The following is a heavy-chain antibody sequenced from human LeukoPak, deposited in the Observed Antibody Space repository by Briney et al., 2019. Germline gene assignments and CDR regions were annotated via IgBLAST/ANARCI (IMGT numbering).Heavy chain of an antibody. CDR3: ARVRGGYYYMDV. CDR1: GFTFSSYA. Sequence: GGSLRLSCAASGFTFSSYAMHWVRQAPGKGLEYVSAISSNGGSTYYANSVKGRFTISGDNSKNTLYLQMGSLRAEDMAVYYCARVRGGYYYMDVWGKGTTVTVSS. V-gene: IGHV3-64*01. J-gene: IGHJ6*03. CDR2: ISSNGGST. D-gene: IGHD2-15*01.